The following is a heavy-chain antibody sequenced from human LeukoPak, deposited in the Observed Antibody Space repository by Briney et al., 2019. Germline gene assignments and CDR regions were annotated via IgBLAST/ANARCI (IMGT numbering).Heavy chain of an antibody. CDR3: ARAMSIAARLQTIFDY. CDR1: GGSISSGSYY. Sequence: SETLSLTCTVSGGSISSGSYYWSWIRQPAGKGLEWIGRIYTSGSTNYNPSLKSRVTISVDTSKNQFSLNLTSVTAADTAVYYCARAMSIAARLQTIFDYWGQGTLVTVSS. V-gene: IGHV4-61*02. J-gene: IGHJ4*02. D-gene: IGHD6-6*01. CDR2: IYTSGST.